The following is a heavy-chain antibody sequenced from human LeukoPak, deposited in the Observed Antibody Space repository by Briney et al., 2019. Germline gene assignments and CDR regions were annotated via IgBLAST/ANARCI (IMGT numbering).Heavy chain of an antibody. J-gene: IGHJ4*02. CDR2: IYYSGST. V-gene: IGHV4-59*01. CDR3: ARVTGYRIEDYFDY. Sequence: SEPLSLTCTVSGGSISSYYWSWIRGPPGKGLEWLGYIYYSGSTNYNPSLKSRVTISVETSKNEFSLKLRSVTAADTAVYYCARVTGYRIEDYFDYWGQGTLVTVSS. CDR1: GGSISSYY. D-gene: IGHD6-13*01.